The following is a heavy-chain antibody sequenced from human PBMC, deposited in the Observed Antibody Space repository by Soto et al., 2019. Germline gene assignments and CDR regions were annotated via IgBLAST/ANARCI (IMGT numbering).Heavy chain of an antibody. J-gene: IGHJ5*02. Sequence: SETLSLTCAVYGGSFSGYYWSWIRQPPGKGLECIGEINHSGSTNYNPSLKSRVTISVDTSKNQFSPKLSSVTAADTAVYYCARAVYYDSLPWFDPWGQGTLVTVSA. CDR1: GGSFSGYY. CDR2: INHSGST. D-gene: IGHD3-22*01. V-gene: IGHV4-34*01. CDR3: ARAVYYDSLPWFDP.